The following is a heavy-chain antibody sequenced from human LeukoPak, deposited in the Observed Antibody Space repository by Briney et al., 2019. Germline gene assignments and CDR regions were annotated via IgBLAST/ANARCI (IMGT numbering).Heavy chain of an antibody. CDR3: ARGLTIVVAPAASIDAFDI. V-gene: IGHV1-69*05. Sequence: GASVKVSCKASGGTFSSYAISWVRQAPGQGLEWMGGIIPIFGTANYAQKFQDRVTITTDESTSTAYMELSSLRSEDTAVYYCARGLTIVVAPAASIDAFDIWGQGTMVTVSS. D-gene: IGHD2-2*01. CDR1: GGTFSSYA. CDR2: IIPIFGTA. J-gene: IGHJ3*02.